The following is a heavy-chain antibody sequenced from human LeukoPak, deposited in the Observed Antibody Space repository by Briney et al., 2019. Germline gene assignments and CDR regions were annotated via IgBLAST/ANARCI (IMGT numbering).Heavy chain of an antibody. Sequence: GGSLRLSCAASGFTFSSYAMHWVRQAPGKGLEYVSAISSNGGSTYYANSVKGRFTISRDNSKNTLYLQMGILRAEDMAVYYCAREQNNYDYVWGSYRPGPIPEYYFDYWGQGTLVTVSS. D-gene: IGHD3-16*02. CDR2: ISSNGGST. CDR1: GFTFSSYA. CDR3: AREQNNYDYVWGSYRPGPIPEYYFDY. J-gene: IGHJ4*02. V-gene: IGHV3-64*01.